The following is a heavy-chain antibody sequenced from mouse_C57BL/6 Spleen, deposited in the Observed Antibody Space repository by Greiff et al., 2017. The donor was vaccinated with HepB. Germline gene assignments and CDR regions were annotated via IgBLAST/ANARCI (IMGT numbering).Heavy chain of an antibody. Sequence: VQLQQSGAELVRPGASVKLSCKASGYTFTDYYINWVKQRPGQGLEWIARIYPGSGNTYYNEKFKGKATLTAEKSSSTAYMQLSSLTSEDSAVYFCARGNFRFAYWGQGTLVTVSA. V-gene: IGHV1-76*01. CDR3: ARGNFRFAY. J-gene: IGHJ3*01. CDR1: GYTFTDYY. CDR2: IYPGSGNT.